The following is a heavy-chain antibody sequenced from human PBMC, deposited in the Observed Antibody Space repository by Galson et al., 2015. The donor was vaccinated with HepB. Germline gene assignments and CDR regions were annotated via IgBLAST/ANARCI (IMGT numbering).Heavy chain of an antibody. J-gene: IGHJ6*02. D-gene: IGHD1/OR15-1a*01. CDR2: INPNSGGT. V-gene: IGHV1-2*04. Sequence: SVKVSCKASGYTFTGYYMHWVRQAPGQGLEWMGWINPNSGGTNYAQKFQGWVTMTRDTSISTAYMELSRLRPDDTAVYYCARGARGGTNGKAHYYYYGMDVWGQGTTVTVSS. CDR3: ARGARGGTNGKAHYYYYGMDV. CDR1: GYTFTGYY.